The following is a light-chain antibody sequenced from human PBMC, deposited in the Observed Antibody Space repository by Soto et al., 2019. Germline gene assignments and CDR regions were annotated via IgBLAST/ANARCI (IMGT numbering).Light chain of an antibody. CDR2: DVI. V-gene: IGLV2-11*01. CDR3: SSFGNTHNLL. CDR1: DGDVGHYDY. J-gene: IGLJ2*01. Sequence: QSVLTQPPSVSGSPGQSVTISCTGTDGDVGHYDYVYWYLHHPGKAPKVIISDVIKRPSGVPDRFSGSKSGNTASLTISGLQTDDEGDYYCSSFGNTHNLLFGGGTKLTVL.